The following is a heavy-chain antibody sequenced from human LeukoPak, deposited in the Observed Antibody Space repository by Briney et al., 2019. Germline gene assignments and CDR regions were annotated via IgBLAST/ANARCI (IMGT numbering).Heavy chain of an antibody. CDR1: GFTFDDYG. J-gene: IGHJ6*03. Sequence: PGGSLRLSCVASGFTFDDYGMSWVRQAPGKGLEWVSGIKWNGGSTGYADSVKGRFIISRDNAKNSLFLQMNSLGAEDTALYYCARLGFGELLSSHYYYYYYMDVWGKGTMVTVSS. CDR2: IKWNGGST. V-gene: IGHV3-20*04. CDR3: ARLGFGELLSSHYYYYYYMDV. D-gene: IGHD3-10*01.